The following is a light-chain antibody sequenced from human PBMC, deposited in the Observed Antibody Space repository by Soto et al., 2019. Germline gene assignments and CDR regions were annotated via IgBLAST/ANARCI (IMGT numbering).Light chain of an antibody. Sequence: DIQLTQSQSSLSGSIGARLNIACRASHGISNYLAWYQQKPGKVPTLLFYAASSLQSGVPSRFSGSGSGTDFTLTISSLLPEDVTTYYCQNYSSAPLTFGGGTKVYIK. CDR2: AAS. CDR3: QNYSSAPLT. CDR1: HGISNY. J-gene: IGKJ4*01. V-gene: IGKV1-27*01.